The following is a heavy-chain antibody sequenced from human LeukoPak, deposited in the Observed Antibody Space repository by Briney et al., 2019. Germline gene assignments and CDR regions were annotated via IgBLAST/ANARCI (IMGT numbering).Heavy chain of an antibody. D-gene: IGHD5-12*01. CDR2: ISYIGSNI. V-gene: IGHV3-30*03. Sequence: GGSLRLSCAASGFTFSSYSMNWVRQAPGKALEWVTLISYIGSNIYYADSVKGRFTISRDNSKNTLYLQMNSLRPEDTAVYYCARDDTGYGLFDSWGQGTLVTVSS. J-gene: IGHJ5*01. CDR1: GFTFSSYS. CDR3: ARDDTGYGLFDS.